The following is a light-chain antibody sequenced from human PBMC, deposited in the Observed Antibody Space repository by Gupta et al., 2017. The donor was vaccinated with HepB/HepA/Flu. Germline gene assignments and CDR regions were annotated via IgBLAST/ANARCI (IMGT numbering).Light chain of an antibody. CDR3: SSYTSSSTWV. Sequence: QSALTQPASVSGSPGQSITISCTGTSSAVGGDNYVSWYQQHPGKAPKLMIYYVSNRPSGVSNRFSGSKSGNTASLTISGLQAEDEADYYCSSYTSSSTWVFGGGTKLTVL. CDR1: SSAVGGDNY. CDR2: YVS. V-gene: IGLV2-14*03. J-gene: IGLJ3*02.